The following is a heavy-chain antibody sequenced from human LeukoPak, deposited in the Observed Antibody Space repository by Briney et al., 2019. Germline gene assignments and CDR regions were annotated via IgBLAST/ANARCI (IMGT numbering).Heavy chain of an antibody. D-gene: IGHD2-15*01. V-gene: IGHV3-48*01. Sequence: GGSLRLSCAASGFTLSSYSMNWVRQAPGKGLEWVSYISSSSSTIYYADSVKGRFTISRDNSKNTLYLQMNSLRAEDTAVYYCAKDIVVVEDYAFDIWGQGTMVTVSS. CDR3: AKDIVVVEDYAFDI. CDR1: GFTLSSYS. CDR2: ISSSSSTI. J-gene: IGHJ3*02.